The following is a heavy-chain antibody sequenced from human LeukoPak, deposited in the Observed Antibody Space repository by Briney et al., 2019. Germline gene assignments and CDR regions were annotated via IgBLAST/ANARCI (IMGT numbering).Heavy chain of an antibody. Sequence: PGGSLRLSCAASGFTFSSYAMSWVRQAPGKGLEWVSAISGSGGSTYYADSVKGRSTISRDNSKNTLYLQMNSLRAEDTAVYYCAKDQLRYYYDSSGYFDYWGQGTLVTVSS. J-gene: IGHJ4*02. CDR3: AKDQLRYYYDSSGYFDY. D-gene: IGHD3-22*01. CDR1: GFTFSSYA. V-gene: IGHV3-23*01. CDR2: ISGSGGST.